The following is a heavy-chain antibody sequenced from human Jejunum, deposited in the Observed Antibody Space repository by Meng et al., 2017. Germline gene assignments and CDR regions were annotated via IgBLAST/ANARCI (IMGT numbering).Heavy chain of an antibody. CDR1: GGSLSGYF. J-gene: IGHJ5*02. Sequence: VPLQQGVSGLWTLSEPLSPTCASYGGSLSGYFWSWIRQPPGKGLEWIGEVSHSGWTKYNPSLKSRVTISLETSKNQFSLKMSSVTAADTAVYYCVRGNNYVWGMIPWGQGTLVTVSS. D-gene: IGHD3-16*01. V-gene: IGHV4-34*01. CDR2: VSHSGWT. CDR3: VRGNNYVWGMIP.